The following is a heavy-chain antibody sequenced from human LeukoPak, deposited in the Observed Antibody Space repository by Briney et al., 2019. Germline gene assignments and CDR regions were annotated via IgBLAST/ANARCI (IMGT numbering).Heavy chain of an antibody. D-gene: IGHD3-10*01. CDR2: IYYIVTT. CDR1: GGSINSYY. Sequence: SETLSLTCTVSGGSINSYYWSWVRQPPGKGLEWIGYIYYIVTTNYNPSLKSRVAISVDMSKNQFSLKLSSVTAADTAVYYCARGYGSGSYIYYYGMDVWGQGTTVTVS. CDR3: ARGYGSGSYIYYYGMDV. V-gene: IGHV4-59*01. J-gene: IGHJ6*02.